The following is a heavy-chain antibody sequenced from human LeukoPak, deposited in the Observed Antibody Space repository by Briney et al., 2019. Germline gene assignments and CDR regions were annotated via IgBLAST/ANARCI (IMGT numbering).Heavy chain of an antibody. V-gene: IGHV3-30*04. J-gene: IGHJ4*02. CDR1: GFTFSSYA. CDR3: ARAVVRGVINFDY. D-gene: IGHD3-10*01. CDR2: ISYDGSNK. Sequence: GGSLRLSCAASGFTFSSYAMHWVRQAPGKGLEWVAVISYDGSNKYYADSVKGRFTISRDNAKNSLYLQMNSLRAEDTAVYYCARAVVRGVINFDYWGQGTLVTVSS.